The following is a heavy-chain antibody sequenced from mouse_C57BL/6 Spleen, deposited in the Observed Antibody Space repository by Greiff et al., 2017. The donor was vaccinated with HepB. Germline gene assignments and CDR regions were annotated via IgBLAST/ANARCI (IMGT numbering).Heavy chain of an antibody. D-gene: IGHD2-9*01. CDR3: ARSPTMVTTTDFDY. V-gene: IGHV1-50*01. Sequence: QVQLQQPGAELVKPGASVKLSCKASGYTFTSYWMQWVKQRPGQGLEWIGEIDPSDSYTNYNQKLKGKATLTVDTSSSTAYMQLSSLTSEDSAVYYCARSPTMVTTTDFDYWGQGTTLTVSS. CDR2: IDPSDSYT. J-gene: IGHJ2*01. CDR1: GYTFTSYW.